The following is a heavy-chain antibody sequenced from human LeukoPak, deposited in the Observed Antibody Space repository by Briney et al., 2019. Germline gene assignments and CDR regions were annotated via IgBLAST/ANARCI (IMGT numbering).Heavy chain of an antibody. CDR2: INSDGSST. D-gene: IGHD3-9*01. V-gene: IGHV3-74*01. Sequence: GGSLRLSCAASGFTFSSYWMRWVRQAPGKGLVWVSRINSDGSSTSYADSVKGRFTISRDNAKNTLYLQMNSLRAEDTAVYYCARLATKSYYDILTGYYYFDYWGQGTLVTVSS. CDR1: GFTFSSYW. CDR3: ARLATKSYYDILTGYYYFDY. J-gene: IGHJ4*02.